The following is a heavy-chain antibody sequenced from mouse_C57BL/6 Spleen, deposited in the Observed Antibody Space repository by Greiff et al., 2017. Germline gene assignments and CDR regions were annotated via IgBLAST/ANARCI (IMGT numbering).Heavy chain of an antibody. Sequence: QVQLQQPGAELVKPGASVKLSCKASGYTFTSYWMHWVKQRPGQGLEWIGMILPNSGSTNYNEKFKSEATLTVDKSSSTAYMQLSSLTSEDSAVYYCARDKWEGFYFDYWGQGTTLTVSS. CDR2: ILPNSGST. V-gene: IGHV1-64*01. CDR1: GYTFTSYW. J-gene: IGHJ2*01. D-gene: IGHD4-1*01. CDR3: ARDKWEGFYFDY.